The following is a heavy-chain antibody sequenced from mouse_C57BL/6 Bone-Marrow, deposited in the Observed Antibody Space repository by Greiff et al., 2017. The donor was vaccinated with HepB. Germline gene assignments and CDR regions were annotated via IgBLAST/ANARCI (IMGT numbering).Heavy chain of an antibody. CDR2: IYPRSGNT. Sequence: QVQLQQSGAELARPGASVKLSCKASGYTFTSYGISWVKQRTGQGLEWIGEIYPRSGNTYYNEKFKGKATLTADKSSSTAYMELRSLTSEDSAVYFCARSPVYYGSSYGWYFDVWGTGTTVTVSS. CDR1: GYTFTSYG. CDR3: ARSPVYYGSSYGWYFDV. J-gene: IGHJ1*03. V-gene: IGHV1-81*01. D-gene: IGHD1-1*01.